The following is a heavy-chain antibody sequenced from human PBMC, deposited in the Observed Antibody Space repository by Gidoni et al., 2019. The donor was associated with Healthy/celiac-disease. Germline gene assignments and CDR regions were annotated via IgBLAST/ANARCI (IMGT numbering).Heavy chain of an antibody. CDR3: ARDQYGDGYNSNY. CDR1: GFTVSSNY. J-gene: IGHJ4*02. D-gene: IGHD5-12*01. CDR2: IYSGGST. V-gene: IGHV3-66*02. Sequence: EVQLVESGGGLVQPGGSLRLSCAASGFTVSSNYMSWVRQAPGKGLEWVSVIYSGGSTYYADSVKGRFTISRDNSKNTLYLQMNSLRAEDTAVYHCARDQYGDGYNSNYWGQGTLVTVSS.